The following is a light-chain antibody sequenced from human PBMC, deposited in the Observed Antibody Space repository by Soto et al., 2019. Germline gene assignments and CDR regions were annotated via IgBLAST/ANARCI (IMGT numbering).Light chain of an antibody. J-gene: IGLJ2*01. CDR3: SSYTSSSTLVV. V-gene: IGLV2-14*03. CDR2: DVT. Sequence: QSALTQPASVSGSPGQSITISCTGTSSDVGGYNYVSWYQQHPGRATKLMIYDVTNRPSGVSYRFSGSKSGNTASLTISGLQAEDEADYYCSSYTSSSTLVVFGGGTKLTVL. CDR1: SSDVGGYNY.